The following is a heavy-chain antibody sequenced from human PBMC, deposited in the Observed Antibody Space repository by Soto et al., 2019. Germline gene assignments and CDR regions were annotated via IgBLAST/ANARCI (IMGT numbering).Heavy chain of an antibody. D-gene: IGHD2-2*01. CDR1: GFTFSSYA. CDR3: AKFQVVPAARTYYYYGMDV. CDR2: ISGSGGST. Sequence: GGSLRLSCAASGFTFSSYAMSWVRQAPGKXLEWVSAISGSGGSTYYADSVKGRFTISRDNSKNTLYLQMNSLRAEDTAVYYCAKFQVVPAARTYYYYGMDVWGQGTTVTVSS. V-gene: IGHV3-23*01. J-gene: IGHJ6*02.